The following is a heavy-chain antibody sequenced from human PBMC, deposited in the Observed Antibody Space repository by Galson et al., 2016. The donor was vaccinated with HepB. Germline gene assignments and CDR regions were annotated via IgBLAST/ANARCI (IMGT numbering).Heavy chain of an antibody. CDR1: GFTFNSFG. CDR2: IWYDGSNK. D-gene: IGHD3-10*01. V-gene: IGHV3-33*06. CDR3: AKKRSTSGSPIDAFDI. J-gene: IGHJ3*02. Sequence: SLRLSCAASGFTFNSFGMHWVRQAPGKGLEWVAVIWYDGSNKYYGASVKGRFTISRDNSKNTLYLQMNSLRAEDTAMYYCAKKRSTSGSPIDAFDIWGQGTMVAVSS.